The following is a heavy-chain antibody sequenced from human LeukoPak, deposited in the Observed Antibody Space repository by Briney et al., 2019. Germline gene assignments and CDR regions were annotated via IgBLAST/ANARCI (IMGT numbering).Heavy chain of an antibody. CDR2: IYYSGST. D-gene: IGHD3-3*01. Sequence: SSETLSLTCTVSGGSISSSSYYWGWIRQPPGKGLEWIGSIYYSGSTYYNPSLKSRVTIFVDTSKNQFSLKLSSVTAADTAVYYCARQRGMVSDYWGQGTLVTVSS. CDR1: GGSISSSSYY. CDR3: ARQRGMVSDY. J-gene: IGHJ4*02. V-gene: IGHV4-39*01.